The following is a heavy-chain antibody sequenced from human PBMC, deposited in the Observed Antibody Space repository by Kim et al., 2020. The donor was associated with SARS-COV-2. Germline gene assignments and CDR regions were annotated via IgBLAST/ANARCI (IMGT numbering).Heavy chain of an antibody. D-gene: IGHD6-19*01. J-gene: IGHJ6*02. CDR2: ISYDGSNK. Sequence: GGSLRLSCAASGFTFSSYAMHWVRQAPGKGLEWVAVISYDGSNKYYADSVKGRFTISRDNSKNTLYLQMNSLRAEDTAVYYCARGGMAVGHYYYYGMDVWGQGTTVTVSS. V-gene: IGHV3-30*04. CDR1: GFTFSSYA. CDR3: ARGGMAVGHYYYYGMDV.